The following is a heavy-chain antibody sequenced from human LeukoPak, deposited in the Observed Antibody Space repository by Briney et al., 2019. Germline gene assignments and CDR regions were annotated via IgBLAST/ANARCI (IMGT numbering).Heavy chain of an antibody. J-gene: IGHJ4*02. CDR2: INSNTGGT. V-gene: IGHV1-2*06. D-gene: IGHD7-27*01. Sequence: ASVKVSCKASGYTFIHYFIHWVRQAPGQGLEWIGQINSNTGGTEYTQKFQGRVTMTRDTSITTVYMELSSLTSDDSAVYYCARDLSSTSNWELDYWGQGTLVTVSS. CDR3: ARDLSSTSNWELDY. CDR1: GYTFIHYF.